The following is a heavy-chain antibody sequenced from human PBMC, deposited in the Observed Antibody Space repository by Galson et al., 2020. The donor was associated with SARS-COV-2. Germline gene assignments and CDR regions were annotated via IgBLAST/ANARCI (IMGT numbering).Heavy chain of an antibody. J-gene: IGHJ6*02. V-gene: IGHV3-30*18. D-gene: IGHD3-10*01. CDR2: ISYEGSIK. Sequence: GGSLSLSCAASGFTFNNYAMHWVRQAPGKGLEWVALISYEGSIKYYADSVKGRFTISRDSSKNTLYLQMNSLSAGDTAVYYCAKRKEVFWLGELNQGLDVWGQGTTFTVS. CDR1: GFTFNNYA. CDR3: AKRKEVFWLGELNQGLDV.